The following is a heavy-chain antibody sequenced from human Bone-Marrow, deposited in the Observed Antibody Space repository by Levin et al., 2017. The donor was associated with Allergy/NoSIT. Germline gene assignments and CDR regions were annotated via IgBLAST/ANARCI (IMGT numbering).Heavy chain of an antibody. D-gene: IGHD3-16*01. J-gene: IGHJ2*01. V-gene: IGHV4-61*01. CDR2: MYDSGTT. CDR3: ARAAGGVRGFWYFDL. Sequence: SQTLSLPCDVSGVSVNSASYLWSWVRQTPGKALEWIGNMYDSGTTKYSSSLRSRLTLSMDTSRNLLSLRLTSMTAADTAVYYCARAAGGVRGFWYFDLWGRGTLVTVSS. CDR1: GVSVNSASYL.